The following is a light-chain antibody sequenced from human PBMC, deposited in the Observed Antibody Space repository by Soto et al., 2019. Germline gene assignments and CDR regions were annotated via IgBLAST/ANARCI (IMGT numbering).Light chain of an antibody. CDR1: QSVSSTS. Sequence: EIVLTQSPDTLSLSPGERATLSCRASQSVSSTSLAWYQQKPGQAPRLLIYGASSRATGIPDRFSGSGSGTDFTLTISRLEPEDFAVYYCQQYGSSPLLTFGGGTKVDI. CDR3: QQYGSSPLLT. J-gene: IGKJ4*01. CDR2: GAS. V-gene: IGKV3-20*01.